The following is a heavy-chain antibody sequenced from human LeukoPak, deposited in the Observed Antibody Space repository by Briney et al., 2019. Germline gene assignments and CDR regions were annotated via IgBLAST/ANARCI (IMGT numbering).Heavy chain of an antibody. V-gene: IGHV3-64D*06. CDR3: VKDHCSSTSCYNYYFDY. CDR2: ISSNGGST. Sequence: GGSLRLSCSASGFTFSSYAVHWVRQAPGKGLEYVSAISSNGGSTYYADSVKGRFTISRDNSKNTLYLQMSSLRAEDTAVYHCVKDHCSSTSCYNYYFDYWGQGTLVTVSS. D-gene: IGHD2-2*02. J-gene: IGHJ4*02. CDR1: GFTFSSYA.